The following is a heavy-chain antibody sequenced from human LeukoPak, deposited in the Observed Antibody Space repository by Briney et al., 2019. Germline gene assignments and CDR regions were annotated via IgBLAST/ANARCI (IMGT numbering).Heavy chain of an antibody. Sequence: GSLRLSCAASGFTFSSYSMNWVRQPPGKGLEWIGEINHSGSTNYNPSLKSRVTISVDTSKNQFSLKLSSVTAADTAVYYCARRRFGRRFVDYWGQGTLDTVSS. CDR3: ARRRFGRRFVDY. J-gene: IGHJ4*02. D-gene: IGHD3-10*01. V-gene: IGHV4-34*01. CDR2: INHSGST. CDR1: GFTFSSYS.